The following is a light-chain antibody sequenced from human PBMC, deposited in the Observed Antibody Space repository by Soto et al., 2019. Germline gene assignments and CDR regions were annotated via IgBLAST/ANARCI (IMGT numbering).Light chain of an antibody. V-gene: IGLV2-8*01. CDR1: SSDVGGYNY. Sequence: QSALTQPPSASGSPGQSVTISCTGTSSDVGGYNYVSWYQQHPGKAPKLMIYEVYKRPSGVPDRFSGSKSGNTASLTVSGLQAEDEADYYCSSYADSNTPYVFGTGTKLTVL. CDR3: SSYADSNTPYV. J-gene: IGLJ1*01. CDR2: EVY.